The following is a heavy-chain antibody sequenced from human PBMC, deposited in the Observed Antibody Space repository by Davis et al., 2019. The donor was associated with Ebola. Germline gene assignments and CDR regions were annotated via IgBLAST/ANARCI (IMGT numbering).Heavy chain of an antibody. CDR3: ARDFTYSSSWYIGYGMDV. D-gene: IGHD6-13*01. Sequence: GESLKISCAASEFTFSSYWMHWVRQAPGKGLVWVSRINSDGSSTSYADSVKGRFTISRDNAKNTLYLQMNSLRAEDTAVYYCARDFTYSSSWYIGYGMDVWGQGTTVTVSS. CDR1: EFTFSSYW. J-gene: IGHJ6*02. V-gene: IGHV3-74*01. CDR2: INSDGSST.